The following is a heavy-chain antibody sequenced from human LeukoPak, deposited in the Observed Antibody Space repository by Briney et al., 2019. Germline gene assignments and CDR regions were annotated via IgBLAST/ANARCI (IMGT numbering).Heavy chain of an antibody. CDR1: GFAFRGSA. Sequence: GGSLRLSCVASGFAFRGSAMHWVRQVPGKGLEWVSGISWSSEYMFYADSVKGRFTISRDNSKNTLYLQMNSLRAGDTAVYYCAKDRHYYGSGSYSSYWGQGTLVTVSS. J-gene: IGHJ4*02. V-gene: IGHV3-23*01. CDR2: ISWSSEYM. D-gene: IGHD3-10*01. CDR3: AKDRHYYGSGSYSSY.